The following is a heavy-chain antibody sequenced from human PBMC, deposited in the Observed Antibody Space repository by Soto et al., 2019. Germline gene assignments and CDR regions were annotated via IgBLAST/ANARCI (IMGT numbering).Heavy chain of an antibody. CDR1: GGTFSNYA. J-gene: IGHJ1*01. CDR3: AREAPNDYGDYQGYFQH. CDR2: INPSGGST. D-gene: IGHD4-17*01. V-gene: IGHV1-46*03. Sequence: ASVKVSCKASGGTFSNYAISWVRQAPGQGLEWMGIINPSGGSTSYAQKFQGRVTMTRDTSTSTVYMELSSLRSEDTAVYYCAREAPNDYGDYQGYFQHWGQGTLVTVSS.